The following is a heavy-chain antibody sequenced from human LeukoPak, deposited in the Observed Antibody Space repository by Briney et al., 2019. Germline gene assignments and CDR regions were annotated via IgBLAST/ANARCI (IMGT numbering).Heavy chain of an antibody. CDR1: GDTRTSYG. CDR2: ISAYNGNK. J-gene: IGHJ4*02. V-gene: IGHV1-18*01. Sequence: GSFTVSSQASGDTRTSYGISRVRQAPGQGLEWMGWISAYNGNKNYAQKLQGRVTMTTDTSTSTAYMELRSLRSDDTAVYYCARGDGGFTGYSSGWYGDYFDYWGQGTLVTVSS. D-gene: IGHD6-19*01. CDR3: ARGDGGFTGYSSGWYGDYFDY.